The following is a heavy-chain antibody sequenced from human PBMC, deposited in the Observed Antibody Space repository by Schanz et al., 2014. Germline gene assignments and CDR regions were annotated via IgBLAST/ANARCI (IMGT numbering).Heavy chain of an antibody. J-gene: IGHJ4*02. CDR2: IYYSGST. CDR3: ARQFYDILTGYWFPYYVDY. CDR1: GGSISSSNYY. D-gene: IGHD3-9*01. Sequence: QLQLQESGPGLVKPSETLSLTCTVSGGSISSSNYYWGWIRQPPGKGLEWIESIYYSGSTYYNPSFKSRVTTPVDTSKNQFSRKLSSVTAADTGVYYCARQFYDILTGYWFPYYVDYWGQGTLVTVSA. V-gene: IGHV4-39*01.